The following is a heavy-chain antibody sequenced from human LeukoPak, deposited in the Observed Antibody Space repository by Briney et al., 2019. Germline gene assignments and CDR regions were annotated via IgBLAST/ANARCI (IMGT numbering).Heavy chain of an antibody. CDR3: AREQILITMIVVARPDALGI. CDR2: ISYDGSNK. D-gene: IGHD3-22*01. J-gene: IGHJ3*02. V-gene: IGHV3-30*04. CDR1: GFTFSSYA. Sequence: GGSLRLSCAASGFTFSSYAMHWVRQAPGKGLEWVAVISYDGSNKYYAGSVKGRFTISRDNSKNTLYLQMNSLRAEDTAVYYCAREQILITMIVVARPDALGIWGQGTMVTVSS.